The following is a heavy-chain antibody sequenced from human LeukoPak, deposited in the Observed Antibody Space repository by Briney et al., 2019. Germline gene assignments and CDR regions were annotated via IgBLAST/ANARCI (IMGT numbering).Heavy chain of an antibody. V-gene: IGHV3-7*03. D-gene: IGHD2-15*01. CDR1: GFTFGKYW. Sequence: PGGSLRLSCVASGFTFGKYWMSWVRQAPGKGLEWVANIKLDGSEKNYVDSVKGRFTISRDNTKNSLYLQMNGLRVEDTAVYYCASQIPRRLPGTFDIWGQGTMVTVSS. CDR2: IKLDGSEK. CDR3: ASQIPRRLPGTFDI. J-gene: IGHJ3*02.